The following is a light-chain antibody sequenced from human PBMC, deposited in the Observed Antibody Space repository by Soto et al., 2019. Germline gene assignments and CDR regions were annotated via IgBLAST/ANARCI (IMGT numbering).Light chain of an antibody. V-gene: IGKV1-39*01. CDR2: AAS. CDR1: QSSSSY. CDR3: QQTYTTPFT. J-gene: IGKJ3*01. Sequence: DLQMTQSPSSLSASVGDRVTITCRASQSSSSYLNWYQQKPGKAPKLLIYAASTLQSGVPSRFSGGGSGTDFTLTISSLQPEDFATYYCQQTYTTPFTFGPGTKVDIK.